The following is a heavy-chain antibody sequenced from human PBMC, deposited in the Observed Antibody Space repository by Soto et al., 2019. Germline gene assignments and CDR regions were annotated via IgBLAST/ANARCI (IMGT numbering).Heavy chain of an antibody. D-gene: IGHD6-13*01. CDR1: GYRFTSYW. Sequence: ACLKISCKGYGYRFTSYWIGWVRQMPGKGLEWMGIIYPGDSDTRYSPSFQGQVTISADKSISTAYLQWSSLKASDTAMYYCARLPPLTYHIAAAGTFDYWGQGTLVTASS. J-gene: IGHJ4*02. V-gene: IGHV5-51*01. CDR3: ARLPPLTYHIAAAGTFDY. CDR2: IYPGDSDT.